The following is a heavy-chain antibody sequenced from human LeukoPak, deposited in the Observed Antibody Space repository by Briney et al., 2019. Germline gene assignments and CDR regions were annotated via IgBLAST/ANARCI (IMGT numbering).Heavy chain of an antibody. D-gene: IGHD3-22*01. J-gene: IGHJ4*02. V-gene: IGHV5-51*01. CDR1: GYKFTSYW. CDR3: ARQGYDNNGYYYR. Sequence: GESLKISCKGSGYKFTSYWIGWVRQIPGKGLEWMGIIYPGDSDTRYSPSFQGQVTISADKSISTAYLQWSSLKASDTAMYYCARQGYDNNGYYYRWGQGTLVTVSS. CDR2: IYPGDSDT.